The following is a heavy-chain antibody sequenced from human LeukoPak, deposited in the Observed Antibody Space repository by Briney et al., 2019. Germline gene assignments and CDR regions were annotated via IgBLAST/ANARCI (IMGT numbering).Heavy chain of an antibody. D-gene: IGHD3-22*01. J-gene: IGHJ4*02. CDR2: VSTSGGST. V-gene: IGHV3-23*01. CDR1: ALTFSRYA. Sequence: GGTLRLSSAASALTFSRYAMSWFRQAPGKGPEWISGVSTSGGSTYYAASVKGRFTISRDNSKNTLHLQMNSLRAEDTAIYYCAKQAYDSPRTDFDYWGQGTLVTVSS. CDR3: AKQAYDSPRTDFDY.